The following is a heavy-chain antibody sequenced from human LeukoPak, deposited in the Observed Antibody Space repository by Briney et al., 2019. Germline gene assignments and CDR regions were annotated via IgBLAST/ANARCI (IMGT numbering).Heavy chain of an antibody. CDR3: ARGTVTFSYWYFDL. D-gene: IGHD4-17*01. CDR1: GYTFTGYY. Sequence: GASVKVSCKASGYTFTGYYMHWGRQAPGQGLEGMGWINPNSGGTNYAQKFQGRVTMTRDTSISTAYMELSRLRSDDTAVYYCARGTVTFSYWYFDLWGRGTLVTVSS. V-gene: IGHV1-2*02. J-gene: IGHJ2*01. CDR2: INPNSGGT.